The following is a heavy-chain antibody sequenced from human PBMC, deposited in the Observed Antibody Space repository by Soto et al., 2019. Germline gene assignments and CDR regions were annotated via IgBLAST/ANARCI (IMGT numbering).Heavy chain of an antibody. Sequence: GGSLRLSCAASGFTFSSYSMNWVRQAPGKGLEWVSYISSSSSTIYYADSVKGRFTISRDNAKNSLYLQMNSLRAEDTAVYYCARDSDGSGSSFDYWGQGTLVTVSS. V-gene: IGHV3-48*01. CDR2: ISSSSSTI. J-gene: IGHJ4*02. CDR3: ARDSDGSGSSFDY. CDR1: GFTFSSYS. D-gene: IGHD3-10*01.